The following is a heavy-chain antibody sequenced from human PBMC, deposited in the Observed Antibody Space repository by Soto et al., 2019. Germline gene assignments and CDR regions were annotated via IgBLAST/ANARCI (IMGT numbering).Heavy chain of an antibody. D-gene: IGHD3-22*01. CDR2: ISAAGDST. V-gene: IGHV3-23*01. CDR3: TKSYDRSGYYDAEYFKH. Sequence: EVQLLESGGGLVQPGGSLRLSCAASEFSFSNYDMSWVRQAPGKGLEWVSVISAAGDSTDYADSVKGRFTVSRDNSKNTLYLQMHSLRAEDTAVYYCTKSYDRSGYYDAEYFKHWGQGTMVTVSS. J-gene: IGHJ1*01. CDR1: EFSFSNYD.